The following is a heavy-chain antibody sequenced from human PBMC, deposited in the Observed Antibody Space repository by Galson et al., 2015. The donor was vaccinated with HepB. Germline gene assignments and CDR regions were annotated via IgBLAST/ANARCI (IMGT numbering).Heavy chain of an antibody. D-gene: IGHD6-13*01. CDR2: INPNSGGT. J-gene: IGHJ5*02. CDR1: GYTFTGYY. Sequence: SVKVSCKASGYTFTGYYMHWVRQAPGQGLEWMGWINPNSGGTNYAQKFQGRVTMTRDTSISTAYMELSRLRSDDTAVYYCARDWYSSSWYPSWFDPWGQGTLVTVSS. CDR3: ARDWYSSSWYPSWFDP. V-gene: IGHV1-2*02.